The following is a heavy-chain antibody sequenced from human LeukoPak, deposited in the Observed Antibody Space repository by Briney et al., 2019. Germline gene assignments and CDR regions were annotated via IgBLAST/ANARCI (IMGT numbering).Heavy chain of an antibody. Sequence: GASVKASCKASRYTFTSYYMHWVRQAPGQGLEWMGIINPSGGSTSYAQKFQGRVTMTRDTSTSTVYMELSSLRSEDTAVYYCARVGPGNNWFDPWGQGTLVTVSS. CDR3: ARVGPGNNWFDP. V-gene: IGHV1-46*01. CDR1: RYTFTSYY. CDR2: INPSGGST. J-gene: IGHJ5*02. D-gene: IGHD6-13*01.